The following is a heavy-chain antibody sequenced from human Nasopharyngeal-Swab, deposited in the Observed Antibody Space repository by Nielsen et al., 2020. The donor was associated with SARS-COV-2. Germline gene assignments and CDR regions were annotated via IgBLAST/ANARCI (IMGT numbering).Heavy chain of an antibody. V-gene: IGHV1-24*01. CDR2: FDPEDGET. D-gene: IGHD6-13*01. CDR1: GYTLTELS. Sequence: ASVTVSCKVSGYTLTELSMHWVRQAPGKGLEWMGGFDPEDGETIYAQKFQGRVTMTEDTSTDTAYMELSSLRSEDTAVYYCATGSAAAAGTFGAFDIWGQGTMVTVSS. CDR3: ATGSAAAAGTFGAFDI. J-gene: IGHJ3*02.